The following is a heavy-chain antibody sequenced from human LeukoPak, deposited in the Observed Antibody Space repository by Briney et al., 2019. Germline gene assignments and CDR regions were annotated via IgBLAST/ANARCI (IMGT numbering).Heavy chain of an antibody. Sequence: SVKVSCKASGNTFTTYEINWVRQATGQGLEWMGWMKVDSGNTGYAQKFQGRVAMTRNTSISTAYKELSSLRFDDTAVYYCARYMNRRGDNWFDPWGQGTLVTVSS. CDR3: ARYMNRRGDNWFDP. D-gene: IGHD2-15*01. CDR2: MKVDSGNT. J-gene: IGHJ5*02. V-gene: IGHV1-8*01. CDR1: GNTFTTYE.